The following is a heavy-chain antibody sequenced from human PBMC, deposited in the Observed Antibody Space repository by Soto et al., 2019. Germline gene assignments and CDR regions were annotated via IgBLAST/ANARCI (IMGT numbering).Heavy chain of an antibody. V-gene: IGHV5-51*01. CDR3: ARWLSGGSCYLDY. J-gene: IGHJ4*02. Sequence: PRQTPNLSCTGSVYSFTGYWFGSGCQMPGKGLEWMGIIYPGDSDTRYSPSFQGQVTISADKSISTAYLQWSSLKASDTAMYYCARWLSGGSCYLDYWGQGTLVTVSS. CDR2: IYPGDSDT. CDR1: VYSFTGYW. D-gene: IGHD2-15*01.